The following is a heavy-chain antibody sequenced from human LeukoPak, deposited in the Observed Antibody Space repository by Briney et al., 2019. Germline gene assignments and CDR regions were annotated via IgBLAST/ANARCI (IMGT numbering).Heavy chain of an antibody. D-gene: IGHD4-23*01. J-gene: IGHJ4*02. V-gene: IGHV1-46*01. Sequence: AASVKVSCKASGYTFTSYYMHWVRQAPGQGLEWMGIINPSGGSTSYAQKFQGRVTMTRDTSTSTVYMELSSLRSEDTAVYYCARAFTPGYGGNLHLDYWGQGTLVTVSS. CDR2: INPSGGST. CDR3: ARAFTPGYGGNLHLDY. CDR1: GYTFTSYY.